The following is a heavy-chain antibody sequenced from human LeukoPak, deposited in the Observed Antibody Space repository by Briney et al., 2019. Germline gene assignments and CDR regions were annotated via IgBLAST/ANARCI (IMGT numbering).Heavy chain of an antibody. CDR1: GYPFTTFS. V-gene: IGHV1-46*01. CDR3: ARDWAHGSFDF. J-gene: IGHJ4*02. CDR2: INPGIFTT. D-gene: IGHD3-16*01. Sequence: GASVKLSCKASGYPFTTFSLHWVRQAPGQGLEWMAIINPGIFTTTYAQKLQDGITVTSDTSTATVYMELRSLRLEDTAVYFCARDWAHGSFDFWGQGTLVTVSS.